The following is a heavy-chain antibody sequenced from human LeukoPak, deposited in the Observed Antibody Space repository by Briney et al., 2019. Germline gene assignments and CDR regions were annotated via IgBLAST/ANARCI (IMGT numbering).Heavy chain of an antibody. Sequence: ASVKVSCKASGYTFTSYGISWVRQAPGQGLEWMGWIRAYNGNTNYAQKLQGRVTMTTDTSTSTAYMELRSLRSDDTAVYYCARDGQIIWFGESSGYYYMDVWGKGTTVTISS. CDR1: GYTFTSYG. D-gene: IGHD3-10*01. CDR3: ARDGQIIWFGESSGYYYMDV. J-gene: IGHJ6*03. CDR2: IRAYNGNT. V-gene: IGHV1-18*01.